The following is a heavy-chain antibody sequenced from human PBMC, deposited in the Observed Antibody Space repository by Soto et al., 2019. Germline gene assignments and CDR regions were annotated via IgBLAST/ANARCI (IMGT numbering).Heavy chain of an antibody. D-gene: IGHD2-15*01. Sequence: GGSLRLSCAASGFPFSNYAMSWVRQAPGKGLEWVSTICGSTGSTYYADSVKGRFTISRDNSKNTLYLQMNSLRAEDTAVYYCAKHSGGSCYSNTDYWGQGTPVTVSS. J-gene: IGHJ4*02. V-gene: IGHV3-23*01. CDR2: ICGSTGST. CDR1: GFPFSNYA. CDR3: AKHSGGSCYSNTDY.